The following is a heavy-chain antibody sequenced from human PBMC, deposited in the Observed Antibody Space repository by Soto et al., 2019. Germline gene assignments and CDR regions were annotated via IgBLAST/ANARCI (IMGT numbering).Heavy chain of an antibody. CDR2: INHSGST. CDR3: ARIRGMDV. V-gene: IGHV4-34*01. CDR1: GGSFSGYY. J-gene: IGHJ6*02. Sequence: QVQLQQWGAGLLKPSETLSLTCAVYGGSFSGYYWSWIRQPPGKGLEWIGEINHSGSTNYNPSLKSRVTRSVDTSKNQFSRKLSSVTAADTAVYYCARIRGMDVWGQGTTVTVSS. D-gene: IGHD4-17*01.